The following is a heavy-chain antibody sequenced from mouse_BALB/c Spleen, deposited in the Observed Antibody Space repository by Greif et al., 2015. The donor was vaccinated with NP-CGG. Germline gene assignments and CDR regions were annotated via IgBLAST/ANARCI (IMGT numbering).Heavy chain of an antibody. CDR1: GYTFTSYV. D-gene: IGHD1-1*01. CDR2: INPYNDGT. V-gene: IGHV1-14*01. CDR3: AGITTVVDYYAMDY. Sequence: EVKLVESGPELVKPGASVKMSCKASGYTFTSYVMHWVKQKPGRGLEWIGYINPYNDGTKYNEKFKGKATLTSDKSSSTAYMELSSLTSEDSAVYYCAGITTVVDYYAMDYWGQGTSVTVSS. J-gene: IGHJ4*01.